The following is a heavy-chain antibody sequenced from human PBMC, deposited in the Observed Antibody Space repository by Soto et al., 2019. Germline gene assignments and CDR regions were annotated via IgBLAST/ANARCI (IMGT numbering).Heavy chain of an antibody. Sequence: EVQLLESGGGLVQPGGSLRLSCAASGVTFTSYAMTWVRQVPGEGLQWVSSISKSGDSTYYADSVKGRFTTSIDNSKNTLYQQMNSLRAEDTAIYYCAKGSFGFDYWGQGTLVTVSS. CDR1: GVTFTSYA. D-gene: IGHD3-10*01. CDR3: AKGSFGFDY. V-gene: IGHV3-23*01. J-gene: IGHJ4*02. CDR2: ISKSGDST.